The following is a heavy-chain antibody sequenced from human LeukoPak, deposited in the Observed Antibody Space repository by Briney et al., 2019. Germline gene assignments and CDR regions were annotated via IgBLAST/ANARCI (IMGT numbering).Heavy chain of an antibody. V-gene: IGHV3-23*01. CDR2: ISGGGDFT. J-gene: IGHJ6*03. CDR1: GFTFRSFA. CDR3: AKSVFDSSGDPYMDV. Sequence: PGGSPRLSCAASGFTFRSFAMNWVRQAPGKGLECVSAISGGGDFTKYADSVKGRFTISRDNSKSTLYLQMNSLRAEDTAVYYCAKSVFDSSGDPYMDVWGKGTTVTISS. D-gene: IGHD3-22*01.